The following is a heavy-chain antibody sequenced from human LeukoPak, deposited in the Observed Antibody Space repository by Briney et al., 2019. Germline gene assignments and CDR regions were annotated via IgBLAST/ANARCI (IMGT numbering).Heavy chain of an antibody. D-gene: IGHD6-13*01. Sequence: GESLKISCKGSGYSLSNYWIGWVRQMPGKGLEWMGIIYPDDSDTRYSPSFQGQVTISADKSISTAYLQWSSLKASDTAMYYCARATGYSSSRSFDYWGQGTLVTVSS. CDR2: IYPDDSDT. CDR1: GYSLSNYW. V-gene: IGHV5-51*01. CDR3: ARATGYSSSRSFDY. J-gene: IGHJ4*02.